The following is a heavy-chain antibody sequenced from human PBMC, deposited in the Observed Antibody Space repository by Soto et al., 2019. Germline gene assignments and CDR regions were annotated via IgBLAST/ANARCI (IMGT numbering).Heavy chain of an antibody. Sequence: GGSLRLSCAASGFTFSSYGMHWVRQAPGKGLEWVAVIWYDGSNKYYADSVKGRFTISRDNSKNTLYLQMNSLRAEDTAVYYCAAAVDYGDLPFDYWGQGTLVTVSS. V-gene: IGHV3-33*01. D-gene: IGHD4-17*01. J-gene: IGHJ4*02. CDR2: IWYDGSNK. CDR3: AAAVDYGDLPFDY. CDR1: GFTFSSYG.